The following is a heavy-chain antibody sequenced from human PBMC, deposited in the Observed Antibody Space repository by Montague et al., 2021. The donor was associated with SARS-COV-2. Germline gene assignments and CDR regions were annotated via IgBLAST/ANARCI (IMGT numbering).Heavy chain of an antibody. V-gene: IGHV4-39*01. J-gene: IGHJ5*02. CDR3: ARPGIQIWSRRWFDP. Sequence: SETLSLTCTVSGGSISSSSYYWGWIRQPPGKGLEWIGSIYYSGSTYYNPSLKGRVTISVDTSKNQFSLKLSSVTAADTAVYYCARPGIQIWSRRWFDPWGQGTLVTASS. CDR2: IYYSGST. CDR1: GGSISSSSYY. D-gene: IGHD5-18*01.